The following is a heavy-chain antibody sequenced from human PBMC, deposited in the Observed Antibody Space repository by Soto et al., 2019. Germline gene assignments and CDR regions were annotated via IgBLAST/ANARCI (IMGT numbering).Heavy chain of an antibody. CDR3: ASVFPHDWVEPGAVRGSFDT. J-gene: IGHJ4*02. Sequence: QVQLVQSGAEVKEPGSSVKVSCKASGDTFSNYATTWVRQAPGQGLEWMGAIMPLFGTINTAQRCQGRVTLTADESTNTAYMDLSNLRSDDTAVYFCASVFPHDWVEPGAVRGSFDTWGQGTLVTVS. V-gene: IGHV1-69*01. CDR2: IMPLFGTI. CDR1: GDTFSNYA. D-gene: IGHD3-9*01.